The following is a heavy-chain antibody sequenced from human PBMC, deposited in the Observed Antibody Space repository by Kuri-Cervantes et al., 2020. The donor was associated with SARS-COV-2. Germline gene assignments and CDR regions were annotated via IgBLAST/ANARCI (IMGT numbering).Heavy chain of an antibody. CDR1: GFTFSIYG. Sequence: GGSLRLSCAASGFTFSIYGMNWVRQAPGKGLEWVSAISGSGSRTYYADSVKGRFTISRDNSKNTLYLQMNSLRAEDTAVYYCAKDQHGIVVVVAAIDYWGQGALVTVSS. CDR2: ISGSGSRT. D-gene: IGHD2-15*01. J-gene: IGHJ4*02. V-gene: IGHV3-23*01. CDR3: AKDQHGIVVVVAAIDY.